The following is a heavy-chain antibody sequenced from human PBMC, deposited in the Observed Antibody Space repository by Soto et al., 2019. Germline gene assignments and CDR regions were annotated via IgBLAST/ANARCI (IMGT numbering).Heavy chain of an antibody. V-gene: IGHV3-64D*08. D-gene: IGHD3-22*01. J-gene: IGHJ4*02. CDR2: ISSNGGST. Sequence: GGSLRLSCSASGFTFSSDAMHWVRQAPGKGLEYVSAISSNGGSTYYADSVKGRFTISRDNSKNTLYLQMSSLRAEDTAVYYCVKTYYYDSSGYYSTLFDYWGQGTLVSVSS. CDR3: VKTYYYDSSGYYSTLFDY. CDR1: GFTFSSDA.